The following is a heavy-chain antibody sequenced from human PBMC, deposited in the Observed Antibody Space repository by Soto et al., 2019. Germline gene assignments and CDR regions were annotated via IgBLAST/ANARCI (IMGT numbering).Heavy chain of an antibody. V-gene: IGHV1-18*01. Sequence: GGPVKVSFKASGYTLTSYCFSWVGQAPGQGLEWMGWTSAYSGNTNYAQKLQGRVTMTTDTSTSTAYMELGSLRSDDTAVYYCARRQWLVGGYYYGMDVWGQGTTVTVSS. CDR1: GYTLTSYC. J-gene: IGHJ6*02. D-gene: IGHD6-19*01. CDR2: TSAYSGNT. CDR3: ARRQWLVGGYYYGMDV.